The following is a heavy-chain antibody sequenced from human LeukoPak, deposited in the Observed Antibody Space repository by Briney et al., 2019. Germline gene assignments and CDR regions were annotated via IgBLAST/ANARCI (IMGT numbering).Heavy chain of an antibody. D-gene: IGHD2-2*01. CDR1: GFTFSSYS. Sequence: GGSLRLXCAASGFTFSSYSMNWVRQAPGKGLEWVSSISSSSSYIYYADSVKGRFTISRDNAKYPLYLQMNSLRAEDTAVYYCARVLGYCSSTSCYAGKDYWGQGTLVTVSS. CDR2: ISSSSSYI. V-gene: IGHV3-21*01. CDR3: ARVLGYCSSTSCYAGKDY. J-gene: IGHJ4*02.